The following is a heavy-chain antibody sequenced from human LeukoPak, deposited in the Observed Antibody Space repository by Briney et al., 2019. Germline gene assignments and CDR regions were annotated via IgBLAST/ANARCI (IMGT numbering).Heavy chain of an antibody. D-gene: IGHD2-15*01. CDR1: GGSISSGSYC. J-gene: IGHJ5*02. V-gene: IGHV4-61*02. Sequence: PSETLTLTCTVSGGSISSGSYCWSWLRQPAGKGLEWIGPIYTGGSTNYNPSLKSRVTISVDTSKNQFSLKLSSVTAADTAVYYCAGEVVAAATAFDPWGQGTLVTVSS. CDR2: IYTGGST. CDR3: AGEVVAAATAFDP.